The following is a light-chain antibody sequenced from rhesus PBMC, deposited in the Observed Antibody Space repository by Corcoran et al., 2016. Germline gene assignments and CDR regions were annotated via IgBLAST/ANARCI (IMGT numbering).Light chain of an antibody. J-gene: IGKJ3*01. CDR1: QGISSR. V-gene: IGKV1-19*01. CDR3: QQYYELPFS. CDR2: AAS. Sequence: DIRMTQSPSSLSASVGDKVTITCNARQGISSRLVWDQQKPGKAPKPLVFAASSLQSGVPSRFSGSGSGTDYTLTISRLRPEGFAAYFCQQYYELPFSFGPGTKLVIK.